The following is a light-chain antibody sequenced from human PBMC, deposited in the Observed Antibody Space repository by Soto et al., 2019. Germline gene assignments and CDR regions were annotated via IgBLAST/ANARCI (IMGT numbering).Light chain of an antibody. CDR1: QTVTSNY. V-gene: IGKV3-20*01. J-gene: IGKJ2*01. CDR2: GAS. CDR3: QQYLSLPVT. Sequence: EVVLTQSPGTLSLSPGERATLSCRASQTVTSNYLAWYQQKPGQAPRLLIYGASSRPTDIPHRFSGSGSGTDFTLTISRLEPEDFALYYCQQYLSLPVTFGQGTKLEIK.